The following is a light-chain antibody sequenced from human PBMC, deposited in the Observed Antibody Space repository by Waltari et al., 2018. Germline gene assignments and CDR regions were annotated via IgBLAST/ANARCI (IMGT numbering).Light chain of an antibody. CDR1: SSNIGTNF. CDR3: AAWYDSLNGYYV. J-gene: IGLJ1*01. CDR2: RSE. V-gene: IGLV1-47*01. Sequence: QSVLTQPPSASGTPGQRVTISCSGSSSNIGTNFVYWYQQVPGTAPKLLIYRSELPPSAVPDRFSGSKSGTSASRAICGLRSEDEGDYYCAAWYDSLNGYYVFGTGTKVTVL.